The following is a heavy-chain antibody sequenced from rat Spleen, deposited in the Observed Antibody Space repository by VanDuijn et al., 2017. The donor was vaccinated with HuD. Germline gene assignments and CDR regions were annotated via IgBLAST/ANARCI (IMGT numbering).Heavy chain of an antibody. V-gene: IGHV5S10*01. CDR1: GFTFSDYN. CDR2: IIYDGSRT. D-gene: IGHD1-6*01. CDR3: ATGPRILRLDWFAY. Sequence: EVQLVESGGGLVQPERSLKLSCAASGFTFSDYNMAWVRQAPKKGLEWVATIIYDGSRTFYRDSVKGRCTISRDNAKSTLYLQMDGLRSEDTATYYCATGPRILRLDWFAYGGQGTLVTVSS. J-gene: IGHJ3*01.